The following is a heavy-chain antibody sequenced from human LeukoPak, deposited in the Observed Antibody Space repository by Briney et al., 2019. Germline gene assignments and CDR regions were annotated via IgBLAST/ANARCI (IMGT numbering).Heavy chain of an antibody. Sequence: AETLTLTCTVSGCSISSSSNNWGWNRQPPGQELEWIRSINYSGSTYDNPSLKSRVNISVETSMNLFSLRLSAVAAADRAVYYCASHVRTMIVGSGYFDLWGRGTLVTVSS. CDR3: ASHVRTMIVGSGYFDL. CDR2: INYSGST. J-gene: IGHJ2*01. D-gene: IGHD3-22*01. CDR1: GCSISSSSNN. V-gene: IGHV4-39*01.